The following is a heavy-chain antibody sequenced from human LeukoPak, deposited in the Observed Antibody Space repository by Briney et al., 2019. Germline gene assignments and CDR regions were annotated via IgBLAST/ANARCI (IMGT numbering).Heavy chain of an antibody. V-gene: IGHV3-11*05. D-gene: IGHD3-10*01. Sequence: KAGGSLRLSCAASGFTFSDYYMSWIRQAPGKGLERVSYISSSSNYTNYADSVQGRFTISRDNAKNSLYLQMNSLRAEDTAVYYCARASSILLWFGEPLGWFDPWGQGTLVTVSS. J-gene: IGHJ5*02. CDR2: ISSSSNYT. CDR3: ARASSILLWFGEPLGWFDP. CDR1: GFTFSDYY.